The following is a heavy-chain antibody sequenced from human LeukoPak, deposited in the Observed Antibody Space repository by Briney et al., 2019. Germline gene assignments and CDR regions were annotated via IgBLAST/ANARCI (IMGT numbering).Heavy chain of an antibody. CDR1: GLTFSSYA. D-gene: IGHD2/OR15-2a*01. V-gene: IGHV3-23*01. Sequence: GSSLTLSCAASGLTFSSYAMSWVRQATGKGLEWVSSISGNCGSTFYADSVKGRFTLSRDNAKNTLDLQMHSLRADDTAVYLCATSRFLWGQGTLVIVSS. CDR3: ATSRFL. CDR2: ISGNCGST. J-gene: IGHJ4*02.